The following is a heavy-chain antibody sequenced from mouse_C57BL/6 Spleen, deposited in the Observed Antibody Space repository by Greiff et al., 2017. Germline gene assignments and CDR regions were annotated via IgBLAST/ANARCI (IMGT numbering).Heavy chain of an antibody. CDR2: INPGSGGT. J-gene: IGHJ2*01. D-gene: IGHD2-3*01. CDR3: ARNERWLGVFDY. V-gene: IGHV1-54*01. CDR1: GYAFTNYL. Sequence: VQRVESGAELVRPGTSVKVSCKASGYAFTNYLIEWVKQRPGQGLEWIGVINPGSGGTNYNEKFKGKATLTADKSSSTAYMQLSSLTSEDSAVYFCARNERWLGVFDYWGQGTTLTVSS.